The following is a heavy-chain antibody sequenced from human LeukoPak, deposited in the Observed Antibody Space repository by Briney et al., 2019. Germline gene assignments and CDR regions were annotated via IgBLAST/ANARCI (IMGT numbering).Heavy chain of an antibody. CDR1: GFTFSSYS. D-gene: IGHD6-19*01. Sequence: PGGSLRLSCAASGFTFSSYSMNWVRQAPGKGLEWVAIISFDGRNGYYAESAKGRFTISRDNSKNMVYLQINSLRPEDTAVYHCVKDGADSSDWYYGFDTWGQGTMVIVSS. CDR3: VKDGADSSDWYYGFDT. CDR2: ISFDGRNG. V-gene: IGHV3-30*18. J-gene: IGHJ3*02.